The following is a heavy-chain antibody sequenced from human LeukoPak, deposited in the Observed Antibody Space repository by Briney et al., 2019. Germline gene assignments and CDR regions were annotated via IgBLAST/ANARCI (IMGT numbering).Heavy chain of an antibody. CDR3: ARVTRITMIVVVTRYYYYYMDV. CDR2: INHSGST. V-gene: IGHV4-34*01. J-gene: IGHJ6*03. CDR1: GGSFSGYY. Sequence: SETLSLTCAVYGGSFSGYYWSWIRQPPGKWLEWIGEINHSGSTNYNPSLKSRVTISVDTSKNQFSLKLSSVTAADTAVYYCARVTRITMIVVVTRYYYYYMDVWGKGTTVTISS. D-gene: IGHD3-22*01.